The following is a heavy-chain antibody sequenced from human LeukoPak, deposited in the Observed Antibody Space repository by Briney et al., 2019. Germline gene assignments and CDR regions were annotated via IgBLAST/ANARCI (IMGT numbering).Heavy chain of an antibody. CDR1: GFTFSNYA. D-gene: IGHD3-22*01. J-gene: IGHJ4*02. Sequence: GGSLRLSCAASGFTFSNYAMSWVRQAPGKGLEWVSAITGSGGSTYYADSVKGRFSFSRDNSKNTLYLQMNSLRAADTAVYYCARTPFYYDGSGFYGSYYFDYWGQGTLVTVSS. CDR3: ARTPFYYDGSGFYGSYYFDY. V-gene: IGHV3-23*01. CDR2: ITGSGGST.